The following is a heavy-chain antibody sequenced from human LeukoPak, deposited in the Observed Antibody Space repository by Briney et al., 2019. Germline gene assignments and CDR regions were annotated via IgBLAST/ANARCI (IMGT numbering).Heavy chain of an antibody. V-gene: IGHV4-39*07. CDR2: IYTSGST. D-gene: IGHD1-20*01. CDR1: GGSISSSSYY. J-gene: IGHJ4*02. CDR3: AREGLTGTTFFFDY. Sequence: PSETLSLTCTVSGGSISSSSYYWGWIRQPPGKGLEWIGRIYTSGSTNYNPSLKSRVTMSVDTSKNQFSLKLSSVTAADTAVYYCAREGLTGTTFFFDYWGQGTLVTVSS.